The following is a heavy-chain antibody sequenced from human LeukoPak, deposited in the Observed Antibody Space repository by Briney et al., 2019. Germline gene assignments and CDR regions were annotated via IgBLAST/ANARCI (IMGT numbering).Heavy chain of an antibody. Sequence: ASVKVSCKASGYTFTSYYMHWVRQAPGQGLEWMGIINPSGGSTSYAQKFQGRVTITTDESTSTAYMELSSLRSEDTAVYYCAASVEMATKDDYWGQGTLVTVSS. CDR1: GYTFTSYY. V-gene: IGHV1-46*01. CDR3: AASVEMATKDDY. D-gene: IGHD5-24*01. J-gene: IGHJ4*02. CDR2: INPSGGST.